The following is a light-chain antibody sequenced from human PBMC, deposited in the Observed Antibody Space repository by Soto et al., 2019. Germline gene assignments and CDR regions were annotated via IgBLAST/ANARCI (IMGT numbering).Light chain of an antibody. J-gene: IGKJ1*01. Sequence: EIVLTQSPGTLSLSPGESATLSCRASQSVSSNNFAWYQQKPGQAPRLLIYGTFSRATGIPDRFSGGGSGTDFTLTISRVETEDFAVYYCQQYGSSLWTFGQGTKVEI. CDR3: QQYGSSLWT. CDR1: QSVSSNN. V-gene: IGKV3-20*01. CDR2: GTF.